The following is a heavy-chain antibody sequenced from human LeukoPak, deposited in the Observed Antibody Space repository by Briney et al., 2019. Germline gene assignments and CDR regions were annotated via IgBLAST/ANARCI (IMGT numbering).Heavy chain of an antibody. CDR2: INPNSGGA. Sequence: GASVKVSCKASGGTFSSYAISWVRQAPGQGLEWMGWINPNSGGANYAQKFTGRVIMTRDTSISTAYMELSRLRSDDTAVYYCASGSSIAARSEIYYSDYWGQGTLLTVSS. CDR3: ASGSSIAARSEIYYSDY. CDR1: GGTFSSYA. D-gene: IGHD6-6*01. V-gene: IGHV1-2*02. J-gene: IGHJ4*02.